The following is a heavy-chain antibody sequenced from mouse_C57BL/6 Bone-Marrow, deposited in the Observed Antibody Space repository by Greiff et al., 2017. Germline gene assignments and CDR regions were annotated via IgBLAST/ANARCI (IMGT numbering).Heavy chain of an antibody. CDR3: ARIGNYAMDY. J-gene: IGHJ4*01. D-gene: IGHD1-1*02. CDR1: GYTFTSYW. Sequence: QVQLQQPGAELVMPGASVKLSFKASGYTFTSYWMHWVKQRPGQGLEWIGEIDPSDSYTNYNQKFKGKSTLTVDKSSSTAYMQLNSLTSEDSAVYYCARIGNYAMDYWGQGTSVTVSS. CDR2: IDPSDSYT. V-gene: IGHV1-69*01.